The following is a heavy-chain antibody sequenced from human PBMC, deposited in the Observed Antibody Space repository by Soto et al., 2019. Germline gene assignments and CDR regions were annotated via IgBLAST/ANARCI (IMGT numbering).Heavy chain of an antibody. CDR1: GFIFENFG. D-gene: IGHD1-26*01. J-gene: IGHJ5*02. V-gene: IGHV3-23*01. Sequence: LKISCAASGFIFENFGMSWVRQAPGKGLEWISSISGSGFKKYYADSVKGRFTISRDNSKSTVYLELNNLSAEDTAVYHCAKNQGVELVPLATVDWFDPWGQGSVVTVSS. CDR3: AKNQGVELVPLATVDWFDP. CDR2: ISGSGFKK.